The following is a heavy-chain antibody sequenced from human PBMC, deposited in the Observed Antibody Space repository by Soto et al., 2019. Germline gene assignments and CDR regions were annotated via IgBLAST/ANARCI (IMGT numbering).Heavy chain of an antibody. CDR1: GGSFSGYY. D-gene: IGHD4-4*01. CDR2: INHSGST. J-gene: IGHJ4*02. CDR3: ARRSTEYYFDY. Sequence: SATLSLTCALCGGSFSGYYWSWIRQPPGKGLEWIGEINHSGSTNYNPSLKSRVTISVDTSKNQFSPKLSSVTAADTAVYYCARRSTEYYFDYWGQGTLVTVSS. V-gene: IGHV4-34*01.